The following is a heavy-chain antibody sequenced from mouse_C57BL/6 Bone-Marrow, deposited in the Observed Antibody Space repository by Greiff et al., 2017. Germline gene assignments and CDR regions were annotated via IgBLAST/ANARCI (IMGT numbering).Heavy chain of an antibody. CDR2: INPSNGGT. CDR1: GYTFTSYW. CDR3: ARRWLLLWYFDV. D-gene: IGHD2-3*01. Sequence: QVQLKQPGTELVKPGASVKLSRKASGYTFTSYWMHWVKQRPGQGLEWIGNINPSNGGTNYNEKFKSKATLTVDKSSSTAYMQLSSLTSEDSAVYYCARRWLLLWYFDVWGTGTTVTVSS. J-gene: IGHJ1*03. V-gene: IGHV1-53*01.